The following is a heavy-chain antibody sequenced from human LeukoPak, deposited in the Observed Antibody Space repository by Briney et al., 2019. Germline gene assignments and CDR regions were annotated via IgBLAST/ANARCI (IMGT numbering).Heavy chain of an antibody. CDR3: AKGKSSGYYWSVPQSFDY. D-gene: IGHD3-22*01. Sequence: GGSLRLSCAASGFTFSSYAMSWVRQAPGKGLEWVSAISGSGGSTYYADSVKGRFTISRDNSKNTLYLQMNSLRAEDTAVYYCAKGKSSGYYWSVPQSFDYWGQGTLVTVSS. CDR1: GFTFSSYA. V-gene: IGHV3-23*01. J-gene: IGHJ4*02. CDR2: ISGSGGST.